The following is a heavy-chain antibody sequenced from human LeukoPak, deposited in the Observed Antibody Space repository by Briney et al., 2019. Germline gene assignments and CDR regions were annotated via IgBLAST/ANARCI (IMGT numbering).Heavy chain of an antibody. Sequence: GGSLRLSCAASGFTFSRFGMHWVRQAPGKGLEWVAVIWYDGSNKYYADSVKGRFTISRDNSKNTLYLEMNSLRAGDTAVYYCARDYYYDSSGYWDYYFDYWGQGTLVSVSS. D-gene: IGHD3-22*01. CDR1: GFTFSRFG. J-gene: IGHJ4*02. CDR3: ARDYYYDSSGYWDYYFDY. CDR2: IWYDGSNK. V-gene: IGHV3-33*01.